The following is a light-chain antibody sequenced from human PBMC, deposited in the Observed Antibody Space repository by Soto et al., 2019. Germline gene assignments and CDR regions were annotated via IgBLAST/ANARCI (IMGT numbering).Light chain of an antibody. CDR2: DAS. V-gene: IGKV3-11*01. CDR3: QQRSNWPWT. Sequence: EIVLTQSPATLSLSPGERATLSCRASQSVRSNLAWYQQKPGHAPRLLIYDASNRATGIPGRFSGSGSGTDFTLTISHIEPEEFAGYYCQQRSNWPWTFGQGAKVEIK. J-gene: IGKJ1*01. CDR1: QSVRSN.